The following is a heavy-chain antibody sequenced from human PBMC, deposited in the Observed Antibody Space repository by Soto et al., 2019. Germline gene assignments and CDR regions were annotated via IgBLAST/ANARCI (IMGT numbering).Heavy chain of an antibody. CDR1: GGTFYTYT. D-gene: IGHD5-18*01. CDR3: ASIPRYSFPTSDDLDS. CDR2: ITPIYPTT. J-gene: IGHJ4*02. V-gene: IGHV1-69*13. Sequence: SVKVSCKASGGTFYTYTFSWVRQAPGQGLEWMGSITPIYPTTNYAEKFQGRLTVTADGSTNTAYMELNSLTSEDTAVYYCASIPRYSFPTSDDLDSWGQGTLVTVSS.